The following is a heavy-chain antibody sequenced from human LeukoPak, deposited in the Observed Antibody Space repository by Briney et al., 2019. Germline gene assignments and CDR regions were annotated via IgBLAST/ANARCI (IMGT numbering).Heavy chain of an antibody. V-gene: IGHV4-59*08. CDR3: ARHVFYSSSPFDY. D-gene: IGHD6-13*01. CDR2: IYYSGST. Sequence: SETLSLTCTVSGGSISSYYWSWIRQPPGKGLEWLGYIYYSGSTNYNPSLKSRVTISVDTSKNQFSLKLTSVTAADTAVYYCARHVFYSSSPFDYWGQGTLVTVSS. J-gene: IGHJ4*02. CDR1: GGSISSYY.